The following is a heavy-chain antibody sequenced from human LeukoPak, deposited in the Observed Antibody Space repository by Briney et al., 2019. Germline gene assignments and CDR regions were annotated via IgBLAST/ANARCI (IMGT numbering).Heavy chain of an antibody. J-gene: IGHJ4*02. CDR1: GYTFTSYG. CDR2: ISAYNGNT. V-gene: IGHV1-18*01. D-gene: IGHD2-15*01. CDR3: AGADIVVVVAATSDFDY. Sequence: EASVKVSCKASGYTFTSYGISWVRQAPGQGLEWMGWISAYNGNTNYAQKLQGRVTMTTDTSTSTAYMELRGLRSDDTAVYYCAGADIVVVVAATSDFDYWGQGTLVTVSS.